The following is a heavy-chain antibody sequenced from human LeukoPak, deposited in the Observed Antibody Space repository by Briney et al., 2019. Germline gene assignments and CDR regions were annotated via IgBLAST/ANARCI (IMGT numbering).Heavy chain of an antibody. V-gene: IGHV1-8*01. CDR2: MNPNSGNT. D-gene: IGHD3-3*01. CDR1: GYTFTSYD. J-gene: IGHJ6*03. CDR3: ARDSYDFWSGSESHMDV. Sequence: ASVKVSCKASGYTFTSYDINWVRQATGQGLEWMGWMNPNSGNTGYAQKFQGRVTITADKSTSTAYMELSSLRSEDTAVYYCARDSYDFWSGSESHMDVWGKGTTVTVSS.